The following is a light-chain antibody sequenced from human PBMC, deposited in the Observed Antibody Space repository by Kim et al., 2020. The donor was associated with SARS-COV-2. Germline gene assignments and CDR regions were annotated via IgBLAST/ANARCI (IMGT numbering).Light chain of an antibody. Sequence: DIVMLQSPDSLAVSLGERATINCKSSQSVLYSSNNKNYLTWYQQTPGQPPKLLIYWASTRESGVPDRFSGSGSGTDFTLTISSLQAEDAAVYCRQQYYSTPGTFGQGTKVDIK. J-gene: IGKJ1*01. CDR2: WAS. CDR1: QSVLYSSNNKNY. CDR3: QQYYSTPGT. V-gene: IGKV4-1*01.